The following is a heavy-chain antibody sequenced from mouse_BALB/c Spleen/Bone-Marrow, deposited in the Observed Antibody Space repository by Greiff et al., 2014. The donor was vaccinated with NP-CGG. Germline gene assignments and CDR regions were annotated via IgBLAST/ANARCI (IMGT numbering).Heavy chain of an antibody. CDR1: GFTFSSFG. Sequence: EVKLVESGGGLVQPGGSRKLSCAASGFTFSSFGMHWVRQAPEKGLEWVAYISSGSSTIYYADTVKGRFTISRDNPKNTLFLQMTSLRSEDTDMYYCARWGRLSYWYFDDWGAGTTVTVSS. V-gene: IGHV5-17*02. J-gene: IGHJ1*01. CDR2: ISSGSSTI. CDR3: ARWGRLSYWYFDD.